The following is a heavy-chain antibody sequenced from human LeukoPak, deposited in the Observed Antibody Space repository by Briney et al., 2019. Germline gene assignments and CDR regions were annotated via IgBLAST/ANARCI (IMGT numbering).Heavy chain of an antibody. D-gene: IGHD5-18*01. Sequence: ASVNVSCKASVYTFTSYGIRGVRQAPGPGREWMGWISAYNGNTNYAQKLQDRVTMTTDTSTSTAYMELRSLRSDDTAVYYCARAGIQLWFSGDDYWGQGTLVTVSS. CDR3: ARAGIQLWFSGDDY. CDR1: VYTFTSYG. CDR2: ISAYNGNT. V-gene: IGHV1-18*01. J-gene: IGHJ4*02.